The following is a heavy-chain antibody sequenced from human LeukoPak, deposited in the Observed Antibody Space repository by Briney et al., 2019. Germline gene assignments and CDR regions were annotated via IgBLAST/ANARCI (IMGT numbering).Heavy chain of an antibody. V-gene: IGHV4-59*08. J-gene: IGHJ3*02. CDR1: GGSISSYY. CDR3: ARHGLLASEIQDFDI. Sequence: SETLSLTCTVSGGSISSYYWSWIRQPPGKGLEGIGYIYYSGSTNYNPSLKSRVTISVDTSKNQFSLKLSSVTAADTAVYYCARHGLLASEIQDFDIWGQGTMVTVSS. CDR2: IYYSGST. D-gene: IGHD3-3*01.